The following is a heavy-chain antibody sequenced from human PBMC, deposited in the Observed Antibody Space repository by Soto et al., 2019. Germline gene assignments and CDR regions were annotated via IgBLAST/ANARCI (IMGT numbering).Heavy chain of an antibody. CDR1: GYTFTSSG. J-gene: IGHJ4*02. Sequence: QVQLVQSGAEVKKPGASVKVACKACGYTFTSSGISWVRQAHGPGLEWMGWISAYNGNTNYAQKLQGRVTMTTDTSTSTAYMELRSLRSDDTAVYYCARVEGSGSYYTEDYWGQGTLVTVSS. V-gene: IGHV1-18*01. D-gene: IGHD3-10*01. CDR2: ISAYNGNT. CDR3: ARVEGSGSYYTEDY.